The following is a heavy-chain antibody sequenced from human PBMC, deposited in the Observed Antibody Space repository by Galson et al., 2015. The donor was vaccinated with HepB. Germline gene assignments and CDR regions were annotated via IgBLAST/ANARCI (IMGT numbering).Heavy chain of an antibody. CDR2: ISGSGGAT. Sequence: SLRLSCAASGFTFDSYAMSWVRQAPGKGLEWVSGISGSGGATYYGDSVKGRFTISRDNSKNTLYLQMNSLRAEDTAVYYCAKGGSYARDPGRYYYYMGVWGKGTTVTVSS. D-gene: IGHD3-16*01. J-gene: IGHJ6*03. V-gene: IGHV3-23*01. CDR1: GFTFDSYA. CDR3: AKGGSYARDPGRYYYYMGV.